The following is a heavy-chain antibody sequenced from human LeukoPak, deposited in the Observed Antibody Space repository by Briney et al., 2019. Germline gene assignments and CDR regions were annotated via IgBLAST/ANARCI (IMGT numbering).Heavy chain of an antibody. D-gene: IGHD4-17*01. V-gene: IGHV1-18*01. CDR3: ARDRSWGDYGPGIAFDI. CDR1: GYTFTSYG. Sequence: GASVKVSCKASGYTFTSYGISWVRQAPGQGLEWMGWISAYNGNTNYAQKLQGRVTMTTDTSTSTAYMELRSLRSDDTAVYYCARDRSWGDYGPGIAFDIWGQGTMVTVSS. J-gene: IGHJ3*02. CDR2: ISAYNGNT.